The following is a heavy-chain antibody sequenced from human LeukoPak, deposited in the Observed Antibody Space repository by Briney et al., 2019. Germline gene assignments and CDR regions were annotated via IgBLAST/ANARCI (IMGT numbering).Heavy chain of an antibody. CDR1: GGSISSYY. V-gene: IGHV4-34*01. CDR3: ARGGSSGWRKAFYYFDY. D-gene: IGHD6-19*01. CDR2: INHSGST. J-gene: IGHJ4*02. Sequence: PSETLSLTCTVSGGSISSYYWSWIRQPPGKGLEWIGEINHSGSTNYNPSLKSRVTISVDTSKNQFSLKLSSVTAADTAVYYCARGGSSGWRKAFYYFDYWGQGTLVTVSS.